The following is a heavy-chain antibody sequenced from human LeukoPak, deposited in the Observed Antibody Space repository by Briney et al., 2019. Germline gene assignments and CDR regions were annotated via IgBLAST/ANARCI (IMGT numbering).Heavy chain of an antibody. CDR3: ARRKFGEYPLDY. CDR1: GGSISSYY. Sequence: ASETLSLTCTVSGGSISSYYWSWIRQPPGKGLEWIGYIYYSGSTDYNPSLKSRVTISVDTSKNQFSLKLSSVTAADTAVYYCARRKFGEYPLDYWGQGTLVTVSS. D-gene: IGHD3-10*01. J-gene: IGHJ4*02. V-gene: IGHV4-59*08. CDR2: IYYSGST.